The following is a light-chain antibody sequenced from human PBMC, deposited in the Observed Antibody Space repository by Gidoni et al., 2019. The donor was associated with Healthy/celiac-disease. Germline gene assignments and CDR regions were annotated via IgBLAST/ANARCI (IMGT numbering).Light chain of an antibody. CDR3: ATWDGSLNTML. CDR1: TSNIGNNF. CDR2: DNN. V-gene: IGLV1-51*01. J-gene: IGLJ2*01. Sequence: QSVLTQPPSVSAAPGQKVSISCSGSTSNIGNNFVSWYQPLPGTAPKLLFYDNNKRPSGVLDRVSASKSGTSATLGIAALQTGDEAHYYCATWDGSLNTMLFGGGTKLNVL.